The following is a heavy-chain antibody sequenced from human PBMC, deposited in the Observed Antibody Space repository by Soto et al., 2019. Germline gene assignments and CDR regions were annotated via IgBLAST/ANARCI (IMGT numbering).Heavy chain of an antibody. V-gene: IGHV4-31*03. CDR2: IYYSGST. Sequence: SETLSLTCTVSGGSISGGGYYWSWIRQHPGKGLEWIGYIYYSGSTYYNPSLKSRVTISVDTSKNQFSLKLSSVTAADTAVYYCARDAGYGHDFDYWGQGTLVTVSS. J-gene: IGHJ4*02. CDR3: ARDAGYGHDFDY. D-gene: IGHD3-16*01. CDR1: GGSISGGGYY.